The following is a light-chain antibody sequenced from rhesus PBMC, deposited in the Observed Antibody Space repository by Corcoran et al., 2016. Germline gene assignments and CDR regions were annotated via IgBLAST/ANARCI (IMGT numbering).Light chain of an antibody. J-gene: IGKJ2*01. CDR3: QHYDSTPPMYT. Sequence: DIQMTQSPSSLSASVGDRVTITCRASQGITNDLAWYQQKPGETPKLLIYEASSLQSGIPSRFSFSGSGTDCTLTISSLQSEDFATYFCQHYDSTPPMYTFGQGTKVEIK. CDR2: EAS. V-gene: IGKV1-25*01. CDR1: QGITND.